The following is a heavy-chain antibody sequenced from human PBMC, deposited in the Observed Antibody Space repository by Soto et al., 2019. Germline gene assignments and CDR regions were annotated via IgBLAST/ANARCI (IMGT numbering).Heavy chain of an antibody. Sequence: QVQLVQSGAEVEKPGSSVKVSCKASGGTFSSYAISWVRQAPGQGLEWMGGIIPIFGTANYAQNFQGRVTITADESTSTAYMELSSLRSEDMAVYYCAREGFYGGNSDLDYWGQGTLVTVSS. D-gene: IGHD4-17*01. CDR2: IIPIFGTA. CDR3: AREGFYGGNSDLDY. V-gene: IGHV1-69*01. CDR1: GGTFSSYA. J-gene: IGHJ4*02.